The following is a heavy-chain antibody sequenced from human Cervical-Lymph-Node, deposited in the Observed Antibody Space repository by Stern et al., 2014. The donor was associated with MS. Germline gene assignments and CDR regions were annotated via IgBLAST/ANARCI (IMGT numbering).Heavy chain of an antibody. V-gene: IGHV5-51*01. J-gene: IGHJ6*02. CDR3: ARQSWNYVLDYYYGLDV. CDR1: GYSFTNYW. CDR2: IYPGDSDT. Sequence: EVQLVESGAEVKKPGESLKISCKASGYSFTNYWIGWVRQMPGKGLEWMGFIYPGDSDTRYSPSFQGQVTISADKSIRTAYLQWSSLKASDTAMYYCARQSWNYVLDYYYGLDVWGQGTTVTVSS. D-gene: IGHD1-7*01.